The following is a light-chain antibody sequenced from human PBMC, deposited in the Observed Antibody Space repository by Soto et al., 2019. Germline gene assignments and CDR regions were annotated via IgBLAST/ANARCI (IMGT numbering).Light chain of an antibody. CDR1: QSVSSS. J-gene: IGKJ1*01. V-gene: IGKV3-15*01. CDR3: QQYNNWPRT. Sequence: DIVMTQSPATLSVSPGERVTLSCRASQSVSSSLAWYQQKPGQAPRLLIYGASTRATGISARFSGSGSGTEFTLTISSLQSEDFAVYYCQQYNNWPRTFGQGTKVEIK. CDR2: GAS.